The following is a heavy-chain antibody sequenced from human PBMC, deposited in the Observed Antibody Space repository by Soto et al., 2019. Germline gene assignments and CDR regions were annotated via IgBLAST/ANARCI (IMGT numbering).Heavy chain of an antibody. CDR3: ARKKEYSSSVFDY. CDR2: IIPIFGTA. Sequence: SVKVSCKASGGTFSSYAISWVRQAPGQGLEWMGGIIPIFGTANYAQKFQGRATITADESTSTAYMELSSLRSEDTAVYYCARKKEYSSSVFDYWGQGTLVTVSS. V-gene: IGHV1-69*13. D-gene: IGHD6-6*01. J-gene: IGHJ4*02. CDR1: GGTFSSYA.